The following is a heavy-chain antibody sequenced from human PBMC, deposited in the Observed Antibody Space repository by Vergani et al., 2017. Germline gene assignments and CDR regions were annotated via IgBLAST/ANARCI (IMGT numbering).Heavy chain of an antibody. V-gene: IGHV5-51*01. J-gene: IGHJ4*02. CDR3: ARHTTYTDS. CDR1: EYSFGNYW. Sequence: EVELVQSGPEMRKPGESLKISCKGSEYSFGNYWIGWGRQIPGKGLEWMGIIYPADSDTRYSPSFQGQVTISADKSISTAFLQWDSLKASDTALYYCARHTTYTDSWGQGTLVTVSS. D-gene: IGHD1-1*01. CDR2: IYPADSDT.